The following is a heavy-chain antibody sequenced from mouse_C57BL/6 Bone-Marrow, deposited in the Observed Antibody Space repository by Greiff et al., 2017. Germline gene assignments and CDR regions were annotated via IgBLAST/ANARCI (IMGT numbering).Heavy chain of an antibody. CDR1: GFTFSDYG. CDR2: ISSGSSTI. V-gene: IGHV5-17*01. CDR3: ASLITTVVADYYAMDY. D-gene: IGHD1-1*01. Sequence: EVQLVESGGGLVKPGGSLKLSCAASGFTFSDYGMHWVRQAPEKGLEWVAYISSGSSTIYYADTVKGRFTISRDNAKNTLFLQMTSLRSEDTAMYYCASLITTVVADYYAMDYWGQGTSVTVSS. J-gene: IGHJ4*01.